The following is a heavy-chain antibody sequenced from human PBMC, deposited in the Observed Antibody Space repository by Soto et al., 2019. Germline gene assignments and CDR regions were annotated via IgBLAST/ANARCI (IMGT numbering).Heavy chain of an antibody. CDR1: GGTFSSYA. J-gene: IGHJ3*02. D-gene: IGHD6-19*01. CDR3: AGSVQQWLVLVRAFDI. V-gene: IGHV1-69*01. Sequence: QVQLVQSGAEVKKPGSSVKVSCKASGGTFSSYAISWVRQAPGQGLEWMGGSIPIFGTANYEQRFQGRVTITADESTSTAYMGLGSLRSEDTAVYYCAGSVQQWLVLVRAFDIWCQGTMVTVSS. CDR2: SIPIFGTA.